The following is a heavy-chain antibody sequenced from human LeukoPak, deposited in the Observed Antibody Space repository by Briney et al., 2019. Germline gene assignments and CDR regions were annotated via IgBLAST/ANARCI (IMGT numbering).Heavy chain of an antibody. J-gene: IGHJ5*02. Sequence: ASVKVSCKASGYTFTSYDINWVRQAPGQGLEWMGWINPNSGGTNYAQKFQGRVTMTRDTSISTAYMELSRLRSDDTAVYYCARVGYYDSSSFDPWGQGTLVTVSS. D-gene: IGHD3-22*01. V-gene: IGHV1-2*02. CDR3: ARVGYYDSSSFDP. CDR1: GYTFTSYD. CDR2: INPNSGGT.